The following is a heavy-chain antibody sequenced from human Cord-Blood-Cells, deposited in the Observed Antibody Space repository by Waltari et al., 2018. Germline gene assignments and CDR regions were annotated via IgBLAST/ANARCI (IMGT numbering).Heavy chain of an antibody. CDR2: NSWNSGSI. CDR3: AKDIMPIFGVPSFDP. J-gene: IGHJ5*02. V-gene: IGHV3-9*01. CDR1: GFTVDDYA. D-gene: IGHD3-3*01. Sequence: EVQLVESGGGLVQPGRSLRLSCAASGFTVDDYAIHWVRHASGKGLEWVSGNSWNSGSIGYADSVKGRITISRDNAKNSLYLQMNSLRAEDTALYYCAKDIMPIFGVPSFDPWGQGTLVTVSS.